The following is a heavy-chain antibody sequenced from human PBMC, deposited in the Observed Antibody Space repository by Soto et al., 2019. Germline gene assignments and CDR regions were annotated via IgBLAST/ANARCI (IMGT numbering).Heavy chain of an antibody. CDR2: INHSGST. CDR1: GGSFSGYY. Sequence: SETLSLTCAVYGGSFSGYYWSWIRQPPGKGLEWIGEINHSGSTNYNPSLKSRVTISVDTSKNQFSLKLSSVTAADTAVYYCARGLRFLEWLEYYGMDVWGQGTRVTVSS. V-gene: IGHV4-34*01. CDR3: ARGLRFLEWLEYYGMDV. J-gene: IGHJ6*02. D-gene: IGHD3-3*01.